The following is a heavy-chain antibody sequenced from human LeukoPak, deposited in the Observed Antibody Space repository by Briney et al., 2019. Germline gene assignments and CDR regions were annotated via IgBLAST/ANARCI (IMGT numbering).Heavy chain of an antibody. CDR3: ARDRGIKGGSYYV. CDR1: GFTFRNDV. D-gene: IGHD1-26*01. CDR2: ISKGESYI. Sequence: PGGSLRLSCAASGFTFRNDVMNWVRQAPGKGLEWVAVISKGESYIHYADSVKGRFTISRDNSKNTLYLQMNSLRAEDTAVYYCARDRGIKGGSYYVWGQGTLVTVSS. V-gene: IGHV3-30*14. J-gene: IGHJ4*02.